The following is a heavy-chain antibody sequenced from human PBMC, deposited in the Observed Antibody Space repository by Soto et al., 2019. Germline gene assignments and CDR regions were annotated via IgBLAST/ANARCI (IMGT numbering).Heavy chain of an antibody. Sequence: SETLSLTCTVSGDSVISATYYWSWTRQPPGKGLEWIGYIYYDGGTTYNSSLKSRVTISTDTSRSQLSLQLTSATPADTAVYYCARVLPGIAAAYDAFDVWGQGTMVIVSS. J-gene: IGHJ3*01. V-gene: IGHV4-61*01. D-gene: IGHD6-13*01. CDR3: ARVLPGIAAAYDAFDV. CDR1: GDSVISATYY. CDR2: IYYDGGT.